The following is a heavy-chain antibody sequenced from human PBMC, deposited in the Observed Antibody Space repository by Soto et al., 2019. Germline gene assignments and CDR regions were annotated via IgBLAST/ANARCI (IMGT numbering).Heavy chain of an antibody. V-gene: IGHV3-33*01. CDR2: IWYDGSNK. CDR3: AREGSKLDINYDSNWFDP. J-gene: IGHJ5*02. Sequence: PGGSLRLSCAASGFTFSSYGMHWVRQAPGKGLEWVAVIWYDGSNKYYADSVKGRFTISRDNSKNTLYLQMNSLRAEDTAVYYCAREGSKLDINYDSNWFDPWGQGTLVNVSS. CDR1: GFTFSSYG. D-gene: IGHD3-3*01.